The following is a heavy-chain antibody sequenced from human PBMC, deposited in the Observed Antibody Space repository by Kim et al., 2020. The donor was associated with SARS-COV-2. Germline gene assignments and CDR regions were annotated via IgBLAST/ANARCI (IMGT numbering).Heavy chain of an antibody. V-gene: IGHV4-61*05. Sequence: SETLSLTCSVSGGSISISTYYWSWIRQPPGKGLEWIGLIYYNGNTNYNPPLKSRGTMSVDTSQNQFSLTLNSVTAADTAVFYCARHPGSYHYGMDVWGQGTTVTVSS. CDR3: ARHPGSYHYGMDV. J-gene: IGHJ6*02. CDR1: GGSISISTYY. CDR2: IYYNGNT. D-gene: IGHD3-10*01.